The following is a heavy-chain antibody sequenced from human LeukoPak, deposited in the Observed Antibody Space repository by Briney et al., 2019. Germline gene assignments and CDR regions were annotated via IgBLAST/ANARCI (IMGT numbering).Heavy chain of an antibody. CDR2: ISYDGSNK. Sequence: GRSLRLSCAASGLILNSYAIHWVRQAPGKGLEWVTAISYDGSNKHYADSVRGRFTISRDNSKNTLYLQMNSLRSGDTAVYYCAQGGSEIYYFYHGMDVWGRGTTVTVSS. D-gene: IGHD3-10*01. CDR1: GLILNSYA. J-gene: IGHJ6*02. V-gene: IGHV3-30*03. CDR3: AQGGSEIYYFYHGMDV.